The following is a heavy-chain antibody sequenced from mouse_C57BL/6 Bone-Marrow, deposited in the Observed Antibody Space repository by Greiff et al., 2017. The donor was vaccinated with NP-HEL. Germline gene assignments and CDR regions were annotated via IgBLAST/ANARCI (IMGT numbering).Heavy chain of an antibody. D-gene: IGHD2-1*01. J-gene: IGHJ3*01. CDR1: GYTFTDYY. CDR3: ARWDYGNPWFAY. V-gene: IGHV1-76*01. CDR2: IYPGSGNT. Sequence: QVQLQQSGAELVRPGASVKLSCKASGYTFTDYYINWVKQRPGQGLEWIARIYPGSGNTYYNEKFKGKATLTAEKSSSTAYMQLSSLTFEDSAVYFCARWDYGNPWFAYWGQGTLVTVSA.